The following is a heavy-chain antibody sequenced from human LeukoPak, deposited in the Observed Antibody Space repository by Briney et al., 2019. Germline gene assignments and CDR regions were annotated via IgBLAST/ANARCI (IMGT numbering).Heavy chain of an antibody. CDR3: AGSTNGYNLLHH. V-gene: IGHV3-53*01. CDR2: IYSGGIT. D-gene: IGHD5-24*01. J-gene: IGHJ1*01. CDR1: GFTFSGNY. Sequence: GGSLRLSCAASGFTFSGNYMSWVRRAPGKGLEWVSVIYSGGITFYSDSVKGRFTISRDNSMNTLSLQMNSLRAEDTAVYYCAGSTNGYNLLHHWGQGTLVTVSS.